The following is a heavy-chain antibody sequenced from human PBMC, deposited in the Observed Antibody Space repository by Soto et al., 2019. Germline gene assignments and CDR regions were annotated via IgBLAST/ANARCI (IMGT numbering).Heavy chain of an antibody. CDR3: ARGSRDIVVVPAATWFDP. V-gene: IGHV4-31*03. Sequence: SETLSLTCTVSGGSISSGGYYWSWIRQHPGKGLEWIGYIYYSGSTYYNPSLKSRVTISVDTSKNQFSLKLSSVTAADTAVYYCARGSRDIVVVPAATWFDPWGQGTLVTVSS. CDR1: GGSISSGGYY. CDR2: IYYSGST. J-gene: IGHJ5*02. D-gene: IGHD2-2*01.